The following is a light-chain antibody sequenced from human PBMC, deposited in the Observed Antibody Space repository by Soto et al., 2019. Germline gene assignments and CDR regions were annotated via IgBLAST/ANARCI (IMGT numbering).Light chain of an antibody. CDR1: QSVSRSY. V-gene: IGKV3-20*01. CDR3: QQYGSSPYR. J-gene: IGKJ2*03. CDR2: GAA. Sequence: EIVLTQSPGTLSLSPGERATLSCRASQSVSRSYLGWYQQKPGQAPRLLIYGAASRATGIPDRFRGSGSGTDFTLTISRLEPEDFAVYYCQQYGSSPYRFGQGTKLEIK.